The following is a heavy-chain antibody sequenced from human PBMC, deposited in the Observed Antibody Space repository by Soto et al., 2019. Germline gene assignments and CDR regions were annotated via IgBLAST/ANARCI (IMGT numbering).Heavy chain of an antibody. CDR2: IHTYNGNT. CDR1: GYTFTDYG. V-gene: IGHV1-18*01. Sequence: VQLVQSGAEVKKPGASVKVYCKASGYTFTDYGISWVRQAPGQGLEWLGWIHTYNGNTNYAQKVQGRVTMTTDSSTSTAYMELRSLRSDDTAVYYCARDAQYSSRWHPIDYWGQGTLVTVSS. D-gene: IGHD6-19*01. CDR3: ARDAQYSSRWHPIDY. J-gene: IGHJ4*02.